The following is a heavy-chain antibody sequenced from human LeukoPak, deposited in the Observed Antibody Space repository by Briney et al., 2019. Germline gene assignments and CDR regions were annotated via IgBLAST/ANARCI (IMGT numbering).Heavy chain of an antibody. V-gene: IGHV1-3*01. D-gene: IGHD3-3*01. J-gene: IGHJ6*02. CDR3: ARSRNFGVARYGMDV. CDR2: INAGNGNT. CDR1: GYTFTSYA. Sequence: ASVKVSCKASGYTFTSYAMHWARQAPGQRLEWMGWINAGNGNTKYSQKFQGRVTITRDTSASTAYMELSSLRSEDTAVYYCARSRNFGVARYGMDVWGQGTTVTVSS.